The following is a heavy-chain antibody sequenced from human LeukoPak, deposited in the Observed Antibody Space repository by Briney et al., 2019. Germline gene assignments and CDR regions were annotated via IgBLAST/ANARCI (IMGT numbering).Heavy chain of an antibody. D-gene: IGHD6-13*01. Sequence: SETLSLTCAVYGGSFSGYYWSWIRQPPGKGLEWIGEINHSGSTNYNPSLKSRVTISVDTSENQFSLKLSSVTAADTTVYYCARGPRFSRSPNFDYWGQGTLVTVSS. CDR2: INHSGST. J-gene: IGHJ4*02. CDR1: GGSFSGYY. CDR3: ARGPRFSRSPNFDY. V-gene: IGHV4-34*01.